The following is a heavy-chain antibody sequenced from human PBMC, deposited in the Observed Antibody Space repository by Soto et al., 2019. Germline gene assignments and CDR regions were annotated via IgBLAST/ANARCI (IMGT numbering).Heavy chain of an antibody. D-gene: IGHD3-16*02. V-gene: IGHV3-23*01. CDR3: AKAPSEYIWGSYLRYYEH. CDR1: GFPFSNYA. Sequence: EVQMLESGGGLVQPGGSLRLSCAASGFPFSNYAMSWVRQAPGKELEWVAGISGRTGHAFYADSVKDRFTISRDNSKDTLYLQMDSLRAEDTAVYYCAKAPSEYIWGSYLRYYEHWGQGTPVTVSS. J-gene: IGHJ4*02. CDR2: ISGRTGHA.